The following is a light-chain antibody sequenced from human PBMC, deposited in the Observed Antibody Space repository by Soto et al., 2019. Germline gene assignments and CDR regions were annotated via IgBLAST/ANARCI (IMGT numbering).Light chain of an antibody. CDR2: GAS. CDR3: QQYGSSSWT. CDR1: QSVSSSY. J-gene: IGKJ1*01. V-gene: IGKV3-20*01. Sequence: EIVLTQSPGTLSLSPGEIATLSCRASQSVSSSYLAWYQQRPGQAPRLLIYGASSRATGIPDRFSGSGSGTDFTLTISRLEAEDFAVYYCQQYGSSSWTFGQGTKVDIK.